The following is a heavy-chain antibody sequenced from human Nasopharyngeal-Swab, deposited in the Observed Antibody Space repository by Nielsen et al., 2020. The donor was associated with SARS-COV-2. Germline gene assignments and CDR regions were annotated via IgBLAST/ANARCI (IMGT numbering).Heavy chain of an antibody. CDR2: ISYDGSNK. J-gene: IGHJ4*02. V-gene: IGHV3-30-3*01. CDR3: ARDFATAMVILDY. D-gene: IGHD5-18*01. Sequence: GESLKISCAASGFTFSSYAMHWVRQAPGKGLEWVAVISYDGSNKYYADSVKCRFTSSRDNSKNTLYLQMNSLRAEDTDVYYCARDFATAMVILDYWGQGTLVTVSS. CDR1: GFTFSSYA.